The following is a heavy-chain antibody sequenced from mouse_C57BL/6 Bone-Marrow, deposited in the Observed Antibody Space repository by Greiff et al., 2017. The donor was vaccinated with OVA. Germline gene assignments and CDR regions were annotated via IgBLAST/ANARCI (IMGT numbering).Heavy chain of an antibody. CDR1: GYTFTSYG. V-gene: IGHV1-81*01. CDR2: IYPRSGNT. CDR3: VGSSPWFAY. D-gene: IGHD1-1*01. J-gene: IGHJ3*01. Sequence: VKLMESGAELARPGASVKLSCKASGYTFTSYGISWVKQRTGQGLEWIGEIYPRSGNTYYNEKFKGKATLTADKSSSTAYMELRSLTSDDSAVYFCVGSSPWFAYWGQGTLVTVSA.